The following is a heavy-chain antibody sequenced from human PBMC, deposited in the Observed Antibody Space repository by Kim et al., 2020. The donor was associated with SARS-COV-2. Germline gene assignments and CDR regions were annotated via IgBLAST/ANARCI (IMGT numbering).Heavy chain of an antibody. V-gene: IGHV4-31*03. CDR2: IYYSGST. CDR1: GGSISSGGYY. CDR3: ARGLVRGVIDAFDI. Sequence: SETLSLTCTVSGGSISSGGYYWSWIRQHPGKGLEWIGYIYYSGSTYYNPSLKSRVTISVDTSKNQFSLKLSSVTAADTAVYYCARGLVRGVIDAFDIWGQGTMVTVSS. D-gene: IGHD3-10*01. J-gene: IGHJ3*02.